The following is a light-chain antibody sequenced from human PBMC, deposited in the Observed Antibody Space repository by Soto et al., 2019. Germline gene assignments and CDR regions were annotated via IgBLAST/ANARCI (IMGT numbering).Light chain of an antibody. Sequence: EIVTTQSPATLSVSPGERATLSCRASQSVRSNLAWYQQTHGQAPRVXIYGASPRETGIPAMFSGSGAGTEFTRTISSLQDEDFAVDYCQQYNNWPLTFGQGTRLEIK. CDR2: GAS. J-gene: IGKJ5*01. CDR1: QSVRSN. V-gene: IGKV3-15*01. CDR3: QQYNNWPLT.